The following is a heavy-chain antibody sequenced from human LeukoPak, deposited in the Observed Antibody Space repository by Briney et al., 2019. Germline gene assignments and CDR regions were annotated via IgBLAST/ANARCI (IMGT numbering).Heavy chain of an antibody. CDR2: LYPGDSDT. CDR1: GYSFTSYW. V-gene: IGHV5-51*01. Sequence: GESLKISCKSSGYSFTSYWIAWVRQMPGKGLEWMGILYPGDSDTRYSPSFQGQVTISADKSISTAYLQWNSLKASDTAMYYCARRLMYYYDTSGYDVAFDIWGQGTMVTVSS. CDR3: ARRLMYYYDTSGYDVAFDI. D-gene: IGHD3-22*01. J-gene: IGHJ3*02.